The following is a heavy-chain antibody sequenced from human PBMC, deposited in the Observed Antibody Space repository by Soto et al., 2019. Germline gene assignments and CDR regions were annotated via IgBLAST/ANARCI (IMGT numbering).Heavy chain of an antibody. D-gene: IGHD3-22*01. Sequence: PSETLSLTCTVSGGSISSSSYYWGWIRQPPGKGLEWIGSIYYSGSTYYNPSLKSRVTISVDTSKNQFSLKLSSVTAADTAVYYCASTIPPRDSSGYYPDDYWGQGTLVTVSX. CDR3: ASTIPPRDSSGYYPDDY. V-gene: IGHV4-39*01. CDR1: GGSISSSSYY. CDR2: IYYSGST. J-gene: IGHJ4*02.